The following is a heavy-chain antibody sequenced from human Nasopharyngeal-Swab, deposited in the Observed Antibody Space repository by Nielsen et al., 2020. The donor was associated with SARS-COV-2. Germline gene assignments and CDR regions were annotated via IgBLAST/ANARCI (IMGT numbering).Heavy chain of an antibody. V-gene: IGHV4-34*01. J-gene: IGHJ4*02. CDR3: ARIAGTFAFVDD. CDR2: INHSGRT. D-gene: IGHD6-13*01. Sequence: SETLSLTCAVYGGSFSGYYWSWIRQPPGKGLEWIGEINHSGRTNYNPSLKSRVTTSVDTSKNQFSLKLSSVTAADTAVYYCARIAGTFAFVDDWGQGTLVTVSS. CDR1: GGSFSGYY.